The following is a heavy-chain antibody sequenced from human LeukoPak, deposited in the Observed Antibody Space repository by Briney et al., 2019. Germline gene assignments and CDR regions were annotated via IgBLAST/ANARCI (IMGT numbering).Heavy chain of an antibody. CDR1: GFSFREHW. D-gene: IGHD5-12*01. J-gene: IGHJ4*02. Sequence: GGSLRLSCTVSGFSFREHWMSWVRQAPGKGLEWVGNIKEDGNEDYYVDSVEGRFVIFRDKAKNSLYLQMHSLRAEDTAVYYCTRGDRGYAESLYWGRGTLVTVSS. CDR2: IKEDGNED. V-gene: IGHV3-7*02. CDR3: TRGDRGYAESLY.